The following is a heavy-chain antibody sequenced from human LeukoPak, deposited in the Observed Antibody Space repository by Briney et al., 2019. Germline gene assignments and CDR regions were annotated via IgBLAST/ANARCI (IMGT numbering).Heavy chain of an antibody. Sequence: SETLSLTCTVSGGSLSSYYWSWIRQPAGKGLEWIGRIYISGSTNYNPFLKSRVTVSTDTSKNQFSLKLSFVTAADTTVYYCARDGGVVVPAAPAVFDVWGQGIMVTVSS. J-gene: IGHJ3*01. CDR3: ARDGGVVVPAAPAVFDV. CDR1: GGSLSSYY. D-gene: IGHD2-2*01. CDR2: IYISGST. V-gene: IGHV4-4*07.